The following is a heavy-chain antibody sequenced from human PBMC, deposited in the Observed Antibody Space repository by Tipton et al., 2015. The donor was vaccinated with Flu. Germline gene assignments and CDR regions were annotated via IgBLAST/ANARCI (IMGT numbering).Heavy chain of an antibody. CDR3: ARLPGYSSSWYWQGPYYYYYGMDV. J-gene: IGHJ6*02. Sequence: QLVQSGAEVKKPGASVKVSCKASGYTFTGYYMHWVRQAPGQGLEWMGWINPNSGGTNYAQKFQGRVTMTRDTSISTAYMELSRLRSDDTAVYYCARLPGYSSSWYWQGPYYYYYGMDVWGQGTTVTVSS. CDR2: INPNSGGT. D-gene: IGHD6-13*01. V-gene: IGHV1-2*02. CDR1: GYTFTGYY.